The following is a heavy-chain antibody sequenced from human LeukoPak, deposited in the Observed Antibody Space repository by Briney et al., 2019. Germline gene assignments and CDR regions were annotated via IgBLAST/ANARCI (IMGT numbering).Heavy chain of an antibody. CDR1: GGSISSYY. D-gene: IGHD6-19*01. Sequence: SATLSLTCPVSGGSISSYYWSWIRQPPGKGLEWIGYIYYSGSTNYNPSLKSRVTISVDTSKNQFSLKLSSVTAADTAVYYCARRASYSSGWSFDYWGQGTLVTVSS. J-gene: IGHJ4*02. V-gene: IGHV4-59*08. CDR3: ARRASYSSGWSFDY. CDR2: IYYSGST.